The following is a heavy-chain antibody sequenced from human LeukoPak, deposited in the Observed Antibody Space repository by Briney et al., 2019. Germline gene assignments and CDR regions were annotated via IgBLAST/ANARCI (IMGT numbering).Heavy chain of an antibody. CDR2: ISGSGGST. CDR3: ARGGSDHPHYFDY. Sequence: PGGSLRLSCAASGFTFSSYAMSWVRQAPGKGLEWVSAISGSGGSTYYADSVKGRFTISRDNSKNTLYLQMNSLRAEDTAVYYCARGGSDHPHYFDYWGQGTLVTVSS. D-gene: IGHD3-16*01. CDR1: GFTFSSYA. V-gene: IGHV3-23*01. J-gene: IGHJ4*02.